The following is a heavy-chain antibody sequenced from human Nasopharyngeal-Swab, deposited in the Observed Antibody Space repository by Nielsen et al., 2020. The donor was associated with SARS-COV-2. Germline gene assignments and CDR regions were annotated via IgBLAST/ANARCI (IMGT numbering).Heavy chain of an antibody. J-gene: IGHJ4*02. CDR3: ARDLYSRAFGVDY. CDR2: TYYRSKWYN. V-gene: IGHV6-1*01. CDR1: GDRVSSNSAA. Sequence: SQTLSLTCAISGDRVSSNSAAWNRIRQSPSRGLEWLGRTYYRSKWYNDYAVSVKSRITINPDTSKNQFSLQLNSVTPEDTAVYYCARDLYSRAFGVDYWGQGTLVTVSS. D-gene: IGHD6-13*01.